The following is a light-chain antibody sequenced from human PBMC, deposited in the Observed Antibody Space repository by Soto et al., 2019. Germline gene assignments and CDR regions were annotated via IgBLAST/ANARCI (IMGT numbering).Light chain of an antibody. CDR3: QQYNNWPPYT. Sequence: ETVMTQSPGTLSVSPGERVTLSCRASQSVTSNLAWFQQKPGQAPRLLIYGASTRATGIPARFSGSGSGTEFTLTISSLQYEDFAVYYCQQYNNWPPYTFGQGTKLEIK. V-gene: IGKV3-15*01. CDR1: QSVTSN. J-gene: IGKJ2*01. CDR2: GAS.